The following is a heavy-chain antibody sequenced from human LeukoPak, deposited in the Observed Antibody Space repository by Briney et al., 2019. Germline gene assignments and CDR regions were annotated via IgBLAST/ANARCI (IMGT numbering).Heavy chain of an antibody. Sequence: GSLRLSCAASGFTFSNYVMNWVRQAPGKGLEWVSYISDSSTTIYYGDSVKGRFTISRDNAKNSLYLQMNSLRAEDTAVYYCARDRGGAYDFWSGYYTGYFDYWGQGTLVPVSS. CDR1: GFTFSNYV. J-gene: IGHJ4*02. D-gene: IGHD3-3*01. CDR2: ISDSSTTI. CDR3: ARDRGGAYDFWSGYYTGYFDY. V-gene: IGHV3-48*01.